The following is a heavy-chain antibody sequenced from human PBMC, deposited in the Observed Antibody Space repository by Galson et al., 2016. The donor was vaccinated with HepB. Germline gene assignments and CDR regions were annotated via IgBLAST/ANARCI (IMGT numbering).Heavy chain of an antibody. Sequence: SLRLSCAASGFTFSDYGMHWVRQAPGKGLEWVAVISYEASSKYYADSVRGRFTISRDYSKNTLYLQMSSLRAEDTAVYYCARDVTTNCGGDCPPVYWGQGILVTVSS. V-gene: IGHV3-30*03. D-gene: IGHD2-21*02. CDR1: GFTFSDYG. CDR2: ISYEASSK. J-gene: IGHJ4*02. CDR3: ARDVTTNCGGDCPPVY.